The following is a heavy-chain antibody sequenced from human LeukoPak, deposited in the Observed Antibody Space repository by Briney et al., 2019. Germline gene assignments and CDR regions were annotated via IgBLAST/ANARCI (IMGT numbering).Heavy chain of an antibody. CDR2: IYHSGST. J-gene: IGHJ3*02. CDR3: ARESLEYSSSSDAFDI. D-gene: IGHD6-6*01. Sequence: SQTPSLTCAVSGGSISSGGYSWSWIRQPPGKGLEWIGYIYHSGSTYYNPSLKSRVTISVDRSKNQFSLKLSSVTAADTAVYYCARESLEYSSSSDAFDIWGQGTMVTVSS. CDR1: GGSISSGGYS. V-gene: IGHV4-30-2*01.